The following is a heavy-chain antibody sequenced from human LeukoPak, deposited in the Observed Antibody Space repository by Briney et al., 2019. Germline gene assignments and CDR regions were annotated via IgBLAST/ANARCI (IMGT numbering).Heavy chain of an antibody. Sequence: SETLSLTCTVSGDSFSSHYWTWIRQPPGKGLEWIGYISYIGSTNYNPSLKSRVTISIDTSKNQFSLKLPSVTAADTAVYYCARDLVTVTKGFDIWGQGTLVSVSS. J-gene: IGHJ3*02. D-gene: IGHD4-17*01. CDR1: GDSFSSHY. CDR3: ARDLVTVTKGFDI. V-gene: IGHV4-59*11. CDR2: ISYIGST.